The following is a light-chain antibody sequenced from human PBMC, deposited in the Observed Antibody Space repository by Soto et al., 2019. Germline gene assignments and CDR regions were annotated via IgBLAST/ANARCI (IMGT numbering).Light chain of an antibody. Sequence: IVMTQSPATLSVSPGDRATLSCRASQDISSNLAWYQQKPGQAPRLLIYGASTRDTGIPARFSGSGSGTEFTLTISSLQSEDFAVYYCQQYHALPLTFVGGTNLEIQ. CDR2: GAS. J-gene: IGKJ4*01. CDR1: QDISSN. V-gene: IGKV3-15*01. CDR3: QQYHALPLT.